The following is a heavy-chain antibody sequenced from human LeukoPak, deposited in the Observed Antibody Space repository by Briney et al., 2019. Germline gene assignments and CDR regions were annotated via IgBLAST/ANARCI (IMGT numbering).Heavy chain of an antibody. V-gene: IGHV3-21*01. CDR1: GFTFSNYW. Sequence: GGSLRLSCAASGFTFSNYWMYWVRQAPGKGLEWVSSISSSSSYIYYADSVKGRFTISRDNAKNSLYLQMNSLRVEDTAVYYCARGSGSYPDYWGQGTLVTVSS. CDR3: ARGSGSYPDY. J-gene: IGHJ4*02. D-gene: IGHD1-26*01. CDR2: ISSSSSYI.